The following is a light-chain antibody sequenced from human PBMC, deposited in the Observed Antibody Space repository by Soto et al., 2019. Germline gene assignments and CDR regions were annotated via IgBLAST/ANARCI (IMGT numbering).Light chain of an antibody. J-gene: IGKJ1*01. CDR3: QHYNHWPPKT. CDR1: QSVSSN. Sequence: IVMTQSPATLSVSPGERATLSCRASQSVSSNLAWYQQKPGQAPRVLIYGASTRATGIPDRFSGSGSGTEFTLTISSLQSEDSAVYYCQHYNHWPPKTFGQGTKVEIK. CDR2: GAS. V-gene: IGKV3-15*01.